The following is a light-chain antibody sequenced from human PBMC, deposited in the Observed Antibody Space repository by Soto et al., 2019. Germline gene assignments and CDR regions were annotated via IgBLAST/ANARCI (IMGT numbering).Light chain of an antibody. CDR1: SSNMGSNT. CDR2: TND. CDR3: AVWDDSLNGHV. V-gene: IGLV1-44*01. Sequence: QSALTQPPSASGTPGQTVTISCYGSSSNMGSNTVHWFQQFPGTAPKLLIYTNDQRPSGVPDRFSGSNSGTSASLAISGLQSEDEADYYCAVWDDSLNGHVFGAGTKLTVL. J-gene: IGLJ1*01.